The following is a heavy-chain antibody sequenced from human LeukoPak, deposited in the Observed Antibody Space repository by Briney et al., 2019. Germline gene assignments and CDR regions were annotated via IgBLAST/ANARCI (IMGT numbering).Heavy chain of an antibody. CDR2: IFYCGST. J-gene: IGHJ3*02. CDR1: GGFISSSSYY. V-gene: IGHV4-39*07. Sequence: SETLSLTCTVSGGFISSSSYYWGRIRQPRGKGLEWIESIFYCGSTYYNPSLKSRVTVSLDKSKNQFSLKLSSVTVADTAVYYCAFNIGLGSFGFDIWGQGTMVTVSS. D-gene: IGHD3-10*01. CDR3: AFNIGLGSFGFDI.